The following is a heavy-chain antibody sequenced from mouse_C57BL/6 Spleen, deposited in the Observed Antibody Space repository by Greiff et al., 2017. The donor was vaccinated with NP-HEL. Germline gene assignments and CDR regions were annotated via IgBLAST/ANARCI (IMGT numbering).Heavy chain of an antibody. V-gene: IGHV3-6*01. D-gene: IGHD4-1*01. Sequence: ESGPGLVKPSQSLSLTCSVTGYSITSGYYWNWIRQFPGNKLEWMGYISYDGSNNYNPSLKNRISITRDTSKNQFFLKLNSVTTEDTATYYCARDVDWDNYFDYWGQGTTLTVSS. CDR2: ISYDGSN. J-gene: IGHJ2*01. CDR3: ARDVDWDNYFDY. CDR1: GYSITSGYY.